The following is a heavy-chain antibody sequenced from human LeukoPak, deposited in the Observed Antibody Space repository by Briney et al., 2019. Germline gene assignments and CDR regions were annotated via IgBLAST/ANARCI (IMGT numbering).Heavy chain of an antibody. D-gene: IGHD6-19*01. V-gene: IGHV1-8*01. CDR3: ARGAHSSGWPFYYYYGMDV. CDR2: MNPNSGNT. Sequence: ASVKVSCKASGYTFTSYDINWVRQATGQGLEWMGWMNPNSGNTGYAQKFQGRVTVTRNTSISTAYMELSSLRSEDTAVYYCARGAHSSGWPFYYYYGMDVWGQGTTVTVSS. J-gene: IGHJ6*02. CDR1: GYTFTSYD.